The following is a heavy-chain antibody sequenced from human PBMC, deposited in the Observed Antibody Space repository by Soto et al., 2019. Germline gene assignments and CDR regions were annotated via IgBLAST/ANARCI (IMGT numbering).Heavy chain of an antibody. D-gene: IGHD2-2*01. J-gene: IGHJ4*02. CDR2: IYWDDDK. CDR3: AHGSCRGSSCSYFDS. CDR1: GFSLSSFGVG. V-gene: IGHV2-5*02. Sequence: QITLKESGPTPVKPTQTLTLTCTFSGFSLSSFGVGVGWIRQPPGKALEWLALIYWDDDKRYSPSLESRLTITKDTSKNQVVLSMTIVDPVDTATYYCAHGSCRGSSCSYFDSWGQGTLVTVSS.